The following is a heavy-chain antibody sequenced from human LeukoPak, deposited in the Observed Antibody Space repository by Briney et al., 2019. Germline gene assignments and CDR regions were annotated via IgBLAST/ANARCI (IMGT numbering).Heavy chain of an antibody. CDR1: GFTFSSYA. V-gene: IGHV3-30*01. CDR2: ISYDGSNK. CDR3: ARVDDLGRAATFDY. J-gene: IGHJ4*02. D-gene: IGHD1-1*01. Sequence: GGSLRLSCAASGFTFSSYAMHWVRQAPGKGLEWVAVISYDGSNKYYADSVKGRFTISRDNSKNTLYLQMNSLRAEDTAVYYCARVDDLGRAATFDYWGQGTLVTVSS.